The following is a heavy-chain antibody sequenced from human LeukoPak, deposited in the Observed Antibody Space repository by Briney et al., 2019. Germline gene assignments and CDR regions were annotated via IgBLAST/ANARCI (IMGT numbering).Heavy chain of an antibody. CDR1: GYTFTSYY. CDR2: INPSGGST. D-gene: IGHD3-22*01. CDR3: AREFYDSSVAWYFDL. V-gene: IGHV1-46*01. Sequence: GASVKVSCKASGYTFTSYYMHWVREAPGQGLEWMGIINPSGGSTSYAQKFQGRVTMTRDTSTSTVYMELSSLRSEDTAVYYCAREFYDSSVAWYFDLWGRGTLVTVSS. J-gene: IGHJ2*01.